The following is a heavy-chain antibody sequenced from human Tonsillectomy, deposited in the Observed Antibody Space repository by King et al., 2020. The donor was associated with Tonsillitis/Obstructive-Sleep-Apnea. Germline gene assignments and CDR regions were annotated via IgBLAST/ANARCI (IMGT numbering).Heavy chain of an antibody. CDR2: IYPGDSDT. V-gene: IGHV5-51*01. CDR1: GYSFTNYY. Sequence: VQLVQSGAEVKKPGESLKISFKGSGYSFTNYYIAWVRQMPGKALEWMGIIYPGDSDTRYSPSFQGQVTISADKSISTAYLQWTSLKASDTAMYSCARCGEPNGACEIWGQGTRVTGSS. J-gene: IGHJ3*02. D-gene: IGHD1-14*01. CDR3: ARCGEPNGACEI.